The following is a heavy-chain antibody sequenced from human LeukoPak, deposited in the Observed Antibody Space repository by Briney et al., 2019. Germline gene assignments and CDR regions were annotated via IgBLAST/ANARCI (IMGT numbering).Heavy chain of an antibody. CDR2: ISGSGGST. V-gene: IGHV3-23*01. CDR1: GFTFSSYA. Sequence: PGGSLRLSCVASGFTFSSYAMSWVRQAPGKGLEWVSAISGSGGSTYYADSVQGRFTISRDNAKNSLYLQMNSLRAEDTAVYYCARGRGTAVVATHCFDPWGRGTLVTVSS. D-gene: IGHD2-15*01. CDR3: ARGRGTAVVATHCFDP. J-gene: IGHJ5*02.